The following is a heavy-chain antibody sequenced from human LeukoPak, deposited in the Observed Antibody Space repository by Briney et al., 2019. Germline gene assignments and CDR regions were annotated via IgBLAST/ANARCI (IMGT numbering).Heavy chain of an antibody. CDR2: ISWNSGSI. CDR1: GFTFDDYA. J-gene: IGHJ4*02. V-gene: IGHV3-9*01. CDR3: AKADSCGYFDY. Sequence: GRSLRLSCAASGFTFDDYAMHWVRQAPGKGLEWVSGISWNSGSIGYADSVKGRFTISRDNAKNSLYLQMNSLRAEDTALYYCAKADSCGYFDYWGQGTLVTVSS. D-gene: IGHD5-18*01.